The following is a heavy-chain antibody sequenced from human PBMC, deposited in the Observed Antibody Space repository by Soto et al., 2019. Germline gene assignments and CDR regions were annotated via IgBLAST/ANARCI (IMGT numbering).Heavy chain of an antibody. CDR2: INPSGGST. CDR1: GYTFTSYY. CDR3: ARVGDIVVVPAAGGMDV. J-gene: IGHJ6*02. D-gene: IGHD2-2*01. Sequence: ASVKVSCKASGYTFTSYYMHWVRQAPGQGREWMGIINPSGGSTSYAQKFQGRVTMTRDTSTSTVYMELSSLRSEDTAVYYCARVGDIVVVPAAGGMDVWGQGTTVTVSS. V-gene: IGHV1-46*01.